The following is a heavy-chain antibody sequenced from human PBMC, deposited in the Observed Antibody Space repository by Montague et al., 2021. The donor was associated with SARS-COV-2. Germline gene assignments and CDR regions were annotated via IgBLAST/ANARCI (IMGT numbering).Heavy chain of an antibody. CDR3: ARHLPGIGVAEPAAVDY. D-gene: IGHD6-19*01. Sequence: SETLSLTCTVSGGSISSSSYYWSWIRQPPGKGLEWIGRFHYSGSTYYNPSLKSRVTISVDTSKNQFSLKLSSVTAADTAVYYCARHLPGIGVAEPAAVDYWGQGTLVTVSS. CDR2: FHYSGST. V-gene: IGHV4-39*01. J-gene: IGHJ4*02. CDR1: GGSISSSSYY.